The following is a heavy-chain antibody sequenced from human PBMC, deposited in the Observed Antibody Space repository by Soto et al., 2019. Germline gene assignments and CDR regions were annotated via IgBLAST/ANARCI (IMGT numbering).Heavy chain of an antibody. Sequence: GGSLRLSCAASGFTVSINYMSWVRQSPGKGLEWVSVIYSGGSTYYADSVKGRFTISRDNSKNTLYLKMNSLRAEDTAVYYCATRGELRVNYSDYGMDVWGQGTTFPVSS. CDR1: GFTVSINY. V-gene: IGHV3-53*01. J-gene: IGHJ6*02. CDR2: IYSGGST. D-gene: IGHD2-15*01. CDR3: ATRGELRVNYSDYGMDV.